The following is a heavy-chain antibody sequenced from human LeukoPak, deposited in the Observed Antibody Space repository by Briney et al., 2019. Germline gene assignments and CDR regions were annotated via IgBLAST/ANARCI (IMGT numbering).Heavy chain of an antibody. Sequence: SQTLSLTCTVSGGSISSGSYYWSWIRQPAGKGLEWIGRIYTSGSTNYNPSLKSRVTISVDTSKNQFSLKLSSVTAADTAVYYCESSSHNWGQGTLVTVSS. CDR2: IYTSGST. V-gene: IGHV4-61*02. CDR1: GGSISSGSYY. J-gene: IGHJ4*02. D-gene: IGHD6-13*01. CDR3: ESSSHN.